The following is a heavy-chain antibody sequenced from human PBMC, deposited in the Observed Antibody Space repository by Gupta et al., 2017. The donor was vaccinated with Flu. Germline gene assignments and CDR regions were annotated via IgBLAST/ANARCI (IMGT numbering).Heavy chain of an antibody. CDR2: ILWSGDRI. V-gene: IGHV3-9*01. Sequence: EVHLVESGGGLVQPGGSLRLSCEGSGFTFDEHAMHWVRQVPGKGREWVAGILWSGDRIGYADSVKCRFTISRDNVENFLYLQMNRLRPEDTALYFCGKDVKPGGMDVWGKGTAVTVSS. CDR1: GFTFDEHA. CDR3: GKDVKPGGMDV. J-gene: IGHJ6*04.